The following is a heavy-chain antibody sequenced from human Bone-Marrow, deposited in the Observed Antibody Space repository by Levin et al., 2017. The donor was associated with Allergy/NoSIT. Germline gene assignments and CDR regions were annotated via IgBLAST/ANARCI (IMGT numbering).Heavy chain of an antibody. D-gene: IGHD3-10*01. CDR2: ISYDGSNK. J-gene: IGHJ6*02. Sequence: GGSLRLSCAASGFTFSSYGMHWVRQAPGKGLEWVAVISYDGSNKYYADSVKGRFTISRDNSKNTLYLQMNSLRAEDRAVHYCAKDRLPYGEYVLYHYGMGVWGQGTTVTVSS. V-gene: IGHV3-30*18. CDR1: GFTFSSYG. CDR3: AKDRLPYGEYVLYHYGMGV.